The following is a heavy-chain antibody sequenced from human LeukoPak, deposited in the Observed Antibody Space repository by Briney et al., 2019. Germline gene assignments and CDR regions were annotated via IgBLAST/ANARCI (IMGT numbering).Heavy chain of an antibody. Sequence: SETLSLTCTVAGGSIGTYYWSWIRQSPGKGLEWIGYIYVTGTRYNPYLQSRVTISVDRSRNQFFLKMSSVTAADTSVYYCARHIGGGIEDMDVWGKGTKVIVSS. CDR1: GGSIGTYY. CDR3: ARHIGGGIEDMDV. D-gene: IGHD3-16*02. V-gene: IGHV4-59*08. J-gene: IGHJ6*03. CDR2: IYVTGT.